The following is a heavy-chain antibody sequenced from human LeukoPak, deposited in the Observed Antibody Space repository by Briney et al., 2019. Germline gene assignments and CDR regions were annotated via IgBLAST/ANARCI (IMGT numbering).Heavy chain of an antibody. Sequence: GGSLRLSCAASGFTFSSYGMHWVRQAPGKGLEWVAVISYDGSNKYHADSVKGRFTISRDNSKNTLYLQMNSLRAEDTAVYYCAKEGVYGGNDFDYWGQGTLVTVSS. CDR3: AKEGVYGGNDFDY. CDR1: GFTFSSYG. CDR2: ISYDGSNK. V-gene: IGHV3-30*18. J-gene: IGHJ4*02. D-gene: IGHD4-23*01.